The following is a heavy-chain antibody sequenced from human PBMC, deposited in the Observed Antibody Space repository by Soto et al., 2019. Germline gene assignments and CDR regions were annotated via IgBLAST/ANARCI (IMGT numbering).Heavy chain of an antibody. J-gene: IGHJ6*02. D-gene: IGHD6-19*01. Sequence: GGSLRLSCAASGFTFSSYGMHWVRQAPGKGLEWVAVILYDGSKKYYADSVKGRFTISRDNSKNTLYLQMSSLRAEDTALYYCVKDGSSGWPYFDDMDVWGQGTTVTVS. CDR1: GFTFSSYG. CDR2: ILYDGSKK. CDR3: VKDGSSGWPYFDDMDV. V-gene: IGHV3-30*18.